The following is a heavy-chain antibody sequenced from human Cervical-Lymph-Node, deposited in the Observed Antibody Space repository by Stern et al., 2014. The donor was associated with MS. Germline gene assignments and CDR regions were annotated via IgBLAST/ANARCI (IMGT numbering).Heavy chain of an antibody. D-gene: IGHD1-1*01. CDR1: GDTFINFA. CDR3: ARDNDDNGMDV. V-gene: IGHV1-69*01. J-gene: IGHJ6*02. CDR2: IIPILGTI. Sequence: QVQLLQPGAEVKKPGSSVRVSCTASGDTFINFAFSWVRQAPGQGLEWMGGIIPILGTINYAQNFQGRVTITADESSTTVYMEVNSLRSDDTAVYYCARDNDDNGMDVWGQGTTVTVSS.